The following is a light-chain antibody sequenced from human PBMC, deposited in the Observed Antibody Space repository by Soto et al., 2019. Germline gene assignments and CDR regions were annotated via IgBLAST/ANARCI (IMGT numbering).Light chain of an antibody. CDR1: QGISNY. Sequence: DIQMTQSPSSLSASVGDRVTMTCLASQGISNYLAWSQQQPGKVRKLLIYVASTLQSGVTSRVSGSGSGTDFTLAISSLQPEDVATYYCEKYNSAPWTFAQGTKVEIK. CDR3: EKYNSAPWT. V-gene: IGKV1-27*01. CDR2: VAS. J-gene: IGKJ1*01.